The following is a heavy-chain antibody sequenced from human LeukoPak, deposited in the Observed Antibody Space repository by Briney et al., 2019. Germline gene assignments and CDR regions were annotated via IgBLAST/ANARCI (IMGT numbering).Heavy chain of an antibody. V-gene: IGHV3-74*01. CDR1: GFTFSNYW. J-gene: IGHJ4*02. CDR2: INTDESRT. Sequence: PGGSLRLSCAASGFTFSNYWMHWVRQVPGKGLVWVSRINTDESRTNYADSVEGRFTISRDNSKNTLYLQMNSLRAEDTAVYYCARDRRLLLECLDYWGQGTLVTVSS. D-gene: IGHD3-22*01. CDR3: ARDRRLLLECLDY.